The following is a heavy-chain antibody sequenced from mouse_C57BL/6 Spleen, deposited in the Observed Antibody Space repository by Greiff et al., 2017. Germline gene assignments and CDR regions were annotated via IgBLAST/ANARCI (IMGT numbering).Heavy chain of an antibody. D-gene: IGHD1-1*01. CDR3: ASHYGSRKDYFDY. Sequence: QVQLQQSGAELVRPGASVKLSCKASGYTFTDYYINWVKQRPGQGLEWIARIYPGSGNTYYNEKFNGKATLTAEKSSSTAYMQLSSLTSEDSAVYFCASHYGSRKDYFDYWGQGTTLTVSS. CDR2: IYPGSGNT. CDR1: GYTFTDYY. J-gene: IGHJ2*01. V-gene: IGHV1-76*01.